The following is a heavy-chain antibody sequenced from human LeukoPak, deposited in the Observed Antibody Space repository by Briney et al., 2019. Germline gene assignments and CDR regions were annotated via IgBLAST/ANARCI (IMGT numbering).Heavy chain of an antibody. CDR3: ARTLPGRIADNYFDY. V-gene: IGHV4-34*01. CDR1: GGSFSGYY. Sequence: SETLSLTCAVYGGSFSGYYWSWIRQPPGKGLEWIGEINHSGSTNYNPSLKSRVTISVDTSKNRFSLKLSSVTAADTAVYYCARTLPGRIADNYFDYWGKGTLVTVSS. CDR2: INHSGST. D-gene: IGHD6-13*01. J-gene: IGHJ4*02.